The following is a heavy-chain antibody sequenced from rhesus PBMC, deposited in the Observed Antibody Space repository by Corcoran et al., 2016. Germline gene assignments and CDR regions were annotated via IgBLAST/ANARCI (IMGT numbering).Heavy chain of an antibody. Sequence: QVQLQESGPGLVKPSETLSLTCAVSGGSISVYHYWSWFRQPPGKGLEWIGSIYGSGGSNYLNPSRKSRVTLSVDTSKKQFSLKLSSVTAADAAVYYCASSLGAYWGQGVLVTVSS. D-gene: IGHD1-44*02. V-gene: IGHV4S14*01. J-gene: IGHJ4*01. CDR1: GGSISVYHY. CDR2: IYGSGGSN. CDR3: ASSLGAY.